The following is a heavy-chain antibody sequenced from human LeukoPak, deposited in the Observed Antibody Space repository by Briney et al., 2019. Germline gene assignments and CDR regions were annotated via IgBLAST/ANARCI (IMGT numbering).Heavy chain of an antibody. J-gene: IGHJ5*02. CDR2: INQSGST. CDR3: ARGAIPVALHWFDP. V-gene: IGHV4-34*01. CDR1: GGSFSGYY. Sequence: SETLSLTCAVYGGSFSGYYWSWIRQPPGKGLEWIGEINQSGSTNYDPSLKSRVTISVDTSKNQFSLKLSSVTAADTAVYYCARGAIPVALHWFDPWGQGILVTVSS. D-gene: IGHD2-21*01.